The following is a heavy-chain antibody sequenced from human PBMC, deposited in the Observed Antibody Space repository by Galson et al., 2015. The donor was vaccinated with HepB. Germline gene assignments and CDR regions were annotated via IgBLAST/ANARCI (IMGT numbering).Heavy chain of an antibody. D-gene: IGHD3-22*01. CDR1: GFTFSSYA. CDR2: ISYDGSNK. Sequence: SLRLSCAASGFTFSSYAMHWVRQAPGKGLEWVAVISYDGSNKYYADSVKGRFTISRDNSKNTLYLQMNSLRAEDTAVYYCARASMIVVVTYAFDIWGQGTMVTVSS. J-gene: IGHJ3*02. CDR3: ARASMIVVVTYAFDI. V-gene: IGHV3-30-3*01.